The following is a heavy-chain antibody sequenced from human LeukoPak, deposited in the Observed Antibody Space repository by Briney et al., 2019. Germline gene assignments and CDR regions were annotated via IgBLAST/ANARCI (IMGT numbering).Heavy chain of an antibody. J-gene: IGHJ6*02. CDR2: INHSGST. CDR1: GGSFSGYY. Sequence: SKTLSLTCAVYGGSFSGYYWSWIRQPPGKGLEWIGEINHSGSTNYNPSLKSRVTISIDTSKNQFSLKLSSVTAADTAVYYCARARSTVTKFYYYYYGMDVWGQGTTVTVSS. V-gene: IGHV4-34*01. CDR3: ARARSTVTKFYYYYYGMDV. D-gene: IGHD4-17*01.